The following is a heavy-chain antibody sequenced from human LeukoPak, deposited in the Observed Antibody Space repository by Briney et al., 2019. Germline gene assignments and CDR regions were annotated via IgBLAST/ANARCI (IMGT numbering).Heavy chain of an antibody. V-gene: IGHV3-7*01. Sequence: GGSLRLSCAASGFTFSSYWMSWVRQAPGKGLEWVANIKQDGSEKYYVDSVKGRFTISRDNAKNSLYLQMNSLRAEDTAVYYCAREGLDYYDSSGYSFDYWGQGTLVTVSS. D-gene: IGHD3-22*01. CDR1: GFTFSSYW. CDR3: AREGLDYYDSSGYSFDY. J-gene: IGHJ4*02. CDR2: IKQDGSEK.